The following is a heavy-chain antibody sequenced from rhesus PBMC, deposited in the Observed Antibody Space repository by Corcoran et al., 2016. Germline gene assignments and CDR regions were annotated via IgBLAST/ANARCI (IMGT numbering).Heavy chain of an antibody. V-gene: IGHV4-127*01. CDR1: GYSISSGYG. CDR3: ARGHNWNYGAFDF. D-gene: IGHD1-26*01. Sequence: QVQLQESGPGLVKPSETLSLTCAVSGYSISSGYGWSWIRQPPGKGLEWIGYFGGSSGSTNYNPSLKSRVTLSKDTSKNQFSLKLSSVTAADTAVYYCARGHNWNYGAFDFWGQGLRVTVSS. J-gene: IGHJ3*01. CDR2: FGGSSGST.